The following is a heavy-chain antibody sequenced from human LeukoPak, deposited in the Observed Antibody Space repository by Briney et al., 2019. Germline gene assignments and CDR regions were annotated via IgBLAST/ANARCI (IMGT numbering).Heavy chain of an antibody. D-gene: IGHD6-6*01. CDR3: ARRAYSSLSFDY. Sequence: SETLSLTCTVSGGSISSGNHFWGWIRQPPGKGLEWIGIIYYSGRTYFNPSLKSRVTISVDTSKNQFSLKLSSVTAADTAVYYCARRAYSSLSFDYWGQGTLVTVSS. CDR2: IYYSGRT. V-gene: IGHV4-39*01. J-gene: IGHJ4*02. CDR1: GGSISSGNHF.